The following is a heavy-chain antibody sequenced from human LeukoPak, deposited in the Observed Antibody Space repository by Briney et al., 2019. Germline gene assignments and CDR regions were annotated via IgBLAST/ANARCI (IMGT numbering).Heavy chain of an antibody. V-gene: IGHV3-9*03. CDR3: ARGGLHFYHYMDV. CDR2: ISWNSGAI. Sequence: PGGSLRLSCAASGFTFDDYAMHWVRQAPGKGLEWVSGISWNSGAIGYADSVKGRFTISRDNAKNSLYLQMNSLRGEDMALYYCARGGLHFYHYMDVWGKGTTVTVSS. D-gene: IGHD3-10*01. J-gene: IGHJ6*03. CDR1: GFTFDDYA.